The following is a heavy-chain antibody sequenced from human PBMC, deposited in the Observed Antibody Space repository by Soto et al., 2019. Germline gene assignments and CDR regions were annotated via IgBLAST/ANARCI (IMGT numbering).Heavy chain of an antibody. CDR1: GFTFSSYA. Sequence: EVQLLESGGGLVQPGGSLRLSCAASGFTFSSYAMSWVRQAPGKGLEWVSAISGSGGSTYYADSVKGRFTISRDNSKNTLYLQMHSLRAEDTAVYYCAKDRVPSPAPNIFDYWGQGTLVTVSS. CDR2: ISGSGGST. CDR3: AKDRVPSPAPNIFDY. D-gene: IGHD3-10*01. V-gene: IGHV3-23*01. J-gene: IGHJ4*02.